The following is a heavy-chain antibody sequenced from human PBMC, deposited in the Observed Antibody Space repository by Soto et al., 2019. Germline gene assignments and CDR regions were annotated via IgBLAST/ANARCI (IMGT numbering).Heavy chain of an antibody. CDR1: GFTFSSYG. D-gene: IGHD2-2*01. CDR3: AKPGSWGCSSTSCPNWFDP. V-gene: IGHV3-30*18. CDR2: ISYDGSNK. J-gene: IGHJ5*02. Sequence: GGSLRLSCAASGFTFSSYGMHWVRQAPGKGLEWVAVISYDGSNKYYADSVKGRFTISRDNSKNTLYLQMNSLRAEDTAVYYCAKPGSWGCSSTSCPNWFDPWGQGTLVTVSS.